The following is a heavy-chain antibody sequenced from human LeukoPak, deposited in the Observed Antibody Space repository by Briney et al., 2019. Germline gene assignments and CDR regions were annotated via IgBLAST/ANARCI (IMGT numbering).Heavy chain of an antibody. V-gene: IGHV4-39*01. CDR1: GGSISSSSYY. CDR3: ARHDSRGYSYQLGL. D-gene: IGHD5-18*01. Sequence: PSETLSLTCTVSGGSISSSSYYWGWIRQPPGKGPEWIGSIYYSGSSYYNPSLKSRVTISVDTSKNQFSLKLSSVTAADTAVYYCARHDSRGYSYQLGLWGQGTPVTVSS. J-gene: IGHJ4*02. CDR2: IYYSGSS.